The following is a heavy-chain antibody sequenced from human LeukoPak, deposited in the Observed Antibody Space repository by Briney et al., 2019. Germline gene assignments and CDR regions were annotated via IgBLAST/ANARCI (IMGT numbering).Heavy chain of an antibody. Sequence: PGGSLRLSCAASGFIFDDYAMHWVRQAPGKGLEWVSLISWDGGGTYYADSVKGRFTISRDNSKNSLYLQMNSLRTEDTALYYCATIYGTSGFYPSADDYWGQGTLVTVSS. CDR1: GFIFDDYA. V-gene: IGHV3-43D*03. CDR3: ATIYGTSGFYPSADDY. J-gene: IGHJ4*02. D-gene: IGHD3-22*01. CDR2: ISWDGGGT.